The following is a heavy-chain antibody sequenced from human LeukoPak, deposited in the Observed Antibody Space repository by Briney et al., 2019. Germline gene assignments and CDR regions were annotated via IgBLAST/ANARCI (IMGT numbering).Heavy chain of an antibody. CDR3: SRDSHGDDVYDY. Sequence: PGGSLRLSCTVSGFTFEDFAMTWVRQAPGKGLEWVGFIRRRSYGGTTDYAASVKGRFTISIDDSKNIAFLQMNSLKTDDTAIYFCSRDSHGDDVYDYWGQGTLVTVSS. V-gene: IGHV3-49*04. J-gene: IGHJ4*02. CDR1: GFTFEDFA. D-gene: IGHD1-1*01. CDR2: IRRRSYGGTT.